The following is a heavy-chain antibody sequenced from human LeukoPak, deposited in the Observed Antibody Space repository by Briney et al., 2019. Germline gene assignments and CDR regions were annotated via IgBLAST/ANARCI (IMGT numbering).Heavy chain of an antibody. CDR2: IIPIFGTA. CDR1: GGTFSSYA. D-gene: IGHD3-10*01. J-gene: IGHJ4*02. Sequence: ASVKVSCKASGGTFSSYAISWVRQAPGQGLEWMGGIIPIFGTANYAQKFQGRVTITADESTSTAYMGLSSLRSEDTAVYYCARAREITMVRGVITYFDYWGQGTLVTVSS. V-gene: IGHV1-69*13. CDR3: ARAREITMVRGVITYFDY.